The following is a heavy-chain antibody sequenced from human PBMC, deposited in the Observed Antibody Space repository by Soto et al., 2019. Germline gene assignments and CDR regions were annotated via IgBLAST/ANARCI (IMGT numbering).Heavy chain of an antibody. CDR2: IYYSGST. V-gene: IGHV4-59*01. CDR3: AREVAIAATPGSFDY. CDR1: GGSISSYY. Sequence: SETLSLTCTVSGGSISSYYWSWIRQPPGKGLEWIGYIYYSGSTNYNPSLKSRVTISVDTSKNQFSLKLSSVTAADTAVYYCAREVAIAATPGSFDYWGQGTLVTVSS. J-gene: IGHJ4*02. D-gene: IGHD2-15*01.